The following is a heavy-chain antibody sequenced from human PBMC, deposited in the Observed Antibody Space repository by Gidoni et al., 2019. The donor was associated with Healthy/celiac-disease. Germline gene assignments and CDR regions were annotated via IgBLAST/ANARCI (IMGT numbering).Heavy chain of an antibody. J-gene: IGHJ3*02. Sequence: EVHLLESGGGLVQPGGSLRLSCAASGFTFSSYAMSWVRQAPGKGLEWVSAISGRGVSTYYADSVKGRFTISRDNSKNTLYLQMNSLRAEDTAVYYCAKHQADGDYVGDAFDIWGQGTMVTVSS. CDR3: AKHQADGDYVGDAFDI. CDR2: ISGRGVST. V-gene: IGHV3-23*01. D-gene: IGHD4-17*01. CDR1: GFTFSSYA.